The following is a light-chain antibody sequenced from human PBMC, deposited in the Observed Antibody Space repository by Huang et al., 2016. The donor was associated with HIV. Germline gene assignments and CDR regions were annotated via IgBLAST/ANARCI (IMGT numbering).Light chain of an antibody. CDR2: AAS. J-gene: IGKJ4*01. CDR3: QHYGSSVLT. V-gene: IGKV3-20*01. CDR1: QSIRSSY. Sequence: EVVLTQSPGTLSLSPGERATLSCTASQSIRSSYLAWYQQKPGQTPRLLIYAASSRASVVPDRFSGSGSGTDFTLTISRLEPEDFAVFFCQHYGSSVLTFGGGTKVE.